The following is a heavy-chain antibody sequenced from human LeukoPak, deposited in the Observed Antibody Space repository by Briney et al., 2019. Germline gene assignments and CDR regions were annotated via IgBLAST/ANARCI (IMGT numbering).Heavy chain of an antibody. V-gene: IGHV1-24*01. J-gene: IGHJ4*02. Sequence: ASVKVSCKVSGYTLTELSMHWVRQAPGKGLEWMGGFDPEDGETIYAQKFQGRVTMTEDTSTDTAYMELSSLRSEDTAVYYCATDRLPGYDYVWGSYRFHYWGQGTLVTVSS. CDR2: FDPEDGET. D-gene: IGHD3-16*02. CDR3: ATDRLPGYDYVWGSYRFHY. CDR1: GYTLTELS.